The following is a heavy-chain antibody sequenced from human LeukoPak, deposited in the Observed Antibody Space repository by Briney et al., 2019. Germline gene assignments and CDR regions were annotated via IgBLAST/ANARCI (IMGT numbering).Heavy chain of an antibody. CDR3: ARYRVNAFDI. J-gene: IGHJ3*02. D-gene: IGHD1-14*01. CDR2: IKQDGSEK. Sequence: PGGSLRLSCAASGFNLSTYWMSWVRQAPGKGLEWVANIKQDGSEKYYVDSVKGRFTISRDNAKNSLHLQMNSLRAEDTAVYYCARYRVNAFDIWGQGTMVIVSS. CDR1: GFNLSTYW. V-gene: IGHV3-7*02.